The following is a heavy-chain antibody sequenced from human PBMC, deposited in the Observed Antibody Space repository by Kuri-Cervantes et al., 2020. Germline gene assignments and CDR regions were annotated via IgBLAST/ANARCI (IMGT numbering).Heavy chain of an antibody. J-gene: IGHJ6*03. CDR2: ISGSSSYI. V-gene: IGHV3-21*04. Sequence: GGSLRLSCTASGFTFGDYALTWVRQAPGKGLEWVSSISGSSSYIYYADSVKGRFTISRDNAKNSLYLQMNSLRAEDTAVYYCATASFYYYMDVWGKGTTVTVSS. CDR1: GFTFGDYA. CDR3: ATASFYYYMDV.